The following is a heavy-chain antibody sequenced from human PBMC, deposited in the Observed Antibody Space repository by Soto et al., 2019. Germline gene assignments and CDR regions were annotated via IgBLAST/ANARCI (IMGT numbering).Heavy chain of an antibody. J-gene: IGHJ4*02. D-gene: IGHD1-7*01. V-gene: IGHV3-30*18. CDR3: AKDRVGGTFYTPLGF. CDR1: GFNFDNYG. CDR2: ITYDGSNK. Sequence: WSLRLSFQASGFNFDNYGMHWVRQAPGKGLEWVAVITYDGSNKYYADSVKGRFTISRDNSKNTLSLHLNTLKPEDTAVYHCAKDRVGGTFYTPLGFWGQGTLVTVSS.